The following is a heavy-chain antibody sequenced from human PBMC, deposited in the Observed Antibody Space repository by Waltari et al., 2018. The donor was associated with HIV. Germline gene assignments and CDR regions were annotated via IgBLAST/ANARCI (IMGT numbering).Heavy chain of an antibody. CDR2: NRRSSRNM. Sequence: EVQLVESGGGLVQPGGSLRLSCAASGFTFSSYSMNWVRQAPGKGWEWVRYNRRSSRNMYYAGSGEGRITISRENAKNSLYRQMNSVRDGDAVVYYCARRGVLGIAGVGAIYYGIDYWGQGTLVTVSS. CDR3: ARRGVLGIAGVGAIYYGIDY. D-gene: IGHD1-26*01. CDR1: GFTFSSYS. V-gene: IGHV3-48*02. J-gene: IGHJ4*02.